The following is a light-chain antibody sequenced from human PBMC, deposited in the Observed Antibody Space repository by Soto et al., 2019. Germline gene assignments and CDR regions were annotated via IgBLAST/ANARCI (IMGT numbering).Light chain of an antibody. CDR1: QSVFFSSNRKNH. Sequence: DFVLTQSPESLAVSLGERATINCKSSQSVFFSSNRKNHLAWYQQKPGQPPTLLIYWASTRESGVPDRFSGGGSGTNFSLTIGTVQVEEVAIYYCQQYYGVPLTFGGGTKVEI. CDR2: WAS. CDR3: QQYYGVPLT. J-gene: IGKJ4*01. V-gene: IGKV4-1*01.